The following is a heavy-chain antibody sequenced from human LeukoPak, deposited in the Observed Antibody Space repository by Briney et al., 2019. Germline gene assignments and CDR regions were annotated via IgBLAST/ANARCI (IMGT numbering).Heavy chain of an antibody. CDR3: ARESTIASYGMDV. D-gene: IGHD5/OR15-5a*01. V-gene: IGHV1-18*01. CDR1: GYTFASSG. J-gene: IGHJ6*02. Sequence: AASVKVSCKASGYTFASSGISWVRQAPGQGLEWMGWISAYNGNTNYAQKLQGRVTMTTDTSTSTAYMELGSLRSDDTAVYYCARESTIASYGMDVWGQGATVTVSS. CDR2: ISAYNGNT.